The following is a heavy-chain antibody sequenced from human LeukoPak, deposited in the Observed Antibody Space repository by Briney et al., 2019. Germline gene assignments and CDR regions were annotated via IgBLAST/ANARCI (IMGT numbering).Heavy chain of an antibody. Sequence: ASVKVSCKASGYTFTSYGISWVRQAPGQGLEWMGWISAYNGNTNYAQKLQGRVTMTTDTSTSTAYMELRSLRSDDTAVYYCARAETGIAAAGTAPSYYYYGMDVWGQGTTVTVSS. CDR2: ISAYNGNT. D-gene: IGHD6-13*01. V-gene: IGHV1-18*01. J-gene: IGHJ6*02. CDR1: GYTFTSYG. CDR3: ARAETGIAAAGTAPSYYYYGMDV.